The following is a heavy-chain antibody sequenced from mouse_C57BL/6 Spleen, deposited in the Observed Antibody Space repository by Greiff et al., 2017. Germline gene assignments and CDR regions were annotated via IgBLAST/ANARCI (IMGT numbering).Heavy chain of an antibody. CDR1: GYAFSSSW. CDR2: IYPGDGDT. Sequence: VQLQQSGPELVKPGASVKISCKASGYAFSSSWMNWVKQRPGKGLEWIGRIYPGDGDTNYNGKFKGKATLTADKSSSTAYMQLSSLTSEDSAVYFCARSGWERWYFDVWGTGTTVTVSS. V-gene: IGHV1-82*01. CDR3: ARSGWERWYFDV. D-gene: IGHD3-1*01. J-gene: IGHJ1*03.